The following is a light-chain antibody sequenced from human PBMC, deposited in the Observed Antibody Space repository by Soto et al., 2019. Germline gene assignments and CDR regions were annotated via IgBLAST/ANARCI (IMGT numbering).Light chain of an antibody. J-gene: IGKJ1*01. CDR3: QQYGSSTWT. V-gene: IGKV3-20*01. CDR1: QRISSNY. Sequence: EILLTQSPFTLSLSPGERSTLSFIASQRISSNYVAWYRQNPGQPPRLLFYGAFRRPTGIPDRFSGSGSGTDFSLSISRLEPEDSAVFYCQQYGSSTWTFGQGTKVDIK. CDR2: GAF.